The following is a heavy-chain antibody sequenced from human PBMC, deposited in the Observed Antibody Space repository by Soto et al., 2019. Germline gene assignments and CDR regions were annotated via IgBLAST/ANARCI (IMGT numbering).Heavy chain of an antibody. J-gene: IGHJ4*02. CDR1: GFTFNGYA. CDR2: ISYDGSNK. D-gene: IGHD3-22*01. V-gene: IGHV3-30-3*01. Sequence: QVQLVESGGGVVQPGGSLRLSCAASGFTFNGYAMHWVRQAPGKGLEWVAVISYDGSNKYYADSVKGRFTISRDNSENTLSLLMNSLRAEDTAVYYCARDLSPVVVITITTYYFDYWGQGTLVTVSS. CDR3: ARDLSPVVVITITTYYFDY.